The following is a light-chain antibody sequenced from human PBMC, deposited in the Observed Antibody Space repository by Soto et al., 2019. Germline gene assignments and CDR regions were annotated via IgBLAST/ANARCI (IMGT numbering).Light chain of an antibody. V-gene: IGKV3-20*01. CDR1: QSVSSNY. J-gene: IGKJ4*01. Sequence: EIVLTQSPGTLSLSPGERVTLSCRASQSVSSNYLAWYQQKPGQAPRLLIYSASSRATGIPDRFSGSGSGTDSTLTINRLEAEDFAVYYCQQYGGSPRVTFGGGTKVEIK. CDR3: QQYGGSPRVT. CDR2: SAS.